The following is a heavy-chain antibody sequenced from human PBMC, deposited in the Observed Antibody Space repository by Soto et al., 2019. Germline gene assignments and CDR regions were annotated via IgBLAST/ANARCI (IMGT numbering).Heavy chain of an antibody. CDR2: IIAYNGNT. CDR3: ARSVGLRHAMDV. CDR1: GYTXTSYG. V-gene: IGHV1-18*04. D-gene: IGHD4-17*01. J-gene: IGHJ6*02. Sequence: GXSXKVSYKASGYTXTSYGFSLVRQAHGQGLEWIGWIIAYNGNTNYAQKLQGRVTMTTDTSTSTAYMEMRSMRSYDKAVYYCARSVGLRHAMDVWGQGTTVTVS.